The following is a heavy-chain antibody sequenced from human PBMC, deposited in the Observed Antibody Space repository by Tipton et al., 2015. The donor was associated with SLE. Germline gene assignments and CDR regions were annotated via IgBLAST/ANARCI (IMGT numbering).Heavy chain of an antibody. J-gene: IGHJ4*02. V-gene: IGHV3-23*01. D-gene: IGHD5-12*01. CDR3: AKFGYWSGYDLVDY. CDR2: ISGSGGST. CDR1: GFTFDDYA. Sequence: SLRLSCAASGFTFDDYAMHWVRQAPGKGLEWVSAISGSGGSTYYADSVKGRFTISRDNSKNTLYLQMNSLRAEDTAVYYCAKFGYWSGYDLVDYWGQGTLVTVSS.